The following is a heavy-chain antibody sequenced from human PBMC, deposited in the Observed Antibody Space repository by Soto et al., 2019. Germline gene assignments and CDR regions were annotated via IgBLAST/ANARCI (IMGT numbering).Heavy chain of an antibody. V-gene: IGHV4-39*07. CDR2: IYYSGST. Sequence: PSETLSLTCTVSGGSISSSSYYWGWIRQPPGKGLEWIGTIYYSGSTYYNPSLKSRVTISADTSKNQFSLNLSSVTAADTAVYYCARGSVVRVVDYWGQGTLDTVSS. CDR3: ARGSVVRVVDY. J-gene: IGHJ4*02. CDR1: GGSISSSSYY. D-gene: IGHD3-10*01.